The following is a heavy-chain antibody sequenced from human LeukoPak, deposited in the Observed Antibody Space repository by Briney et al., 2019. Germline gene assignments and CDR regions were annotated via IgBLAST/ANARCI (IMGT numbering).Heavy chain of an antibody. CDR2: IYYSGST. J-gene: IGHJ3*02. D-gene: IGHD2-2*01. CDR3: ARHSTSTSEAFDI. V-gene: IGHV4-39*01. Sequence: SETLSLTRTVSGGSNSSSNYYWGWIRQPPGKGLEWIGSIYYSGSTYYNPSLKSRVTISVDTSKNQFSLKLSSVTAADTTVYYCARHSTSTSEAFDIWGQGTMVTVSS. CDR1: GGSNSSSNYY.